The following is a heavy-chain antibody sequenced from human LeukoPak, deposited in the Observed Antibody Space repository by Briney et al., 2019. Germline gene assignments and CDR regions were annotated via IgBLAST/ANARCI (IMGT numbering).Heavy chain of an antibody. CDR2: ISYDGSNK. D-gene: IGHD3-10*01. Sequence: GGSLRLSCAASGFTFSSYGMHWVRQAPGKGLEWVAVISYDGSNKYYADSVKGRFTISRDNSKNTLYLQMNSLRAEDTAVYYCAREVVLWFGELPGFGDYWGQGTLVTVSS. V-gene: IGHV3-30*19. CDR1: GFTFSSYG. CDR3: AREVVLWFGELPGFGDY. J-gene: IGHJ4*02.